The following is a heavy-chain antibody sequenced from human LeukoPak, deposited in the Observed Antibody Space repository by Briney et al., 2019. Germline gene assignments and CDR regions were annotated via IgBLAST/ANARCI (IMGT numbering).Heavy chain of an antibody. CDR3: TRDVIRGTNLGY. CDR1: GFSVSGNY. D-gene: IGHD3-10*01. V-gene: IGHV3-66*02. Sequence: GGSLRLSCAASGFSVSGNYMTWVREAPGEGLEWVSVIYSGGRTAYADSVKGRFTISRDSSKKTMYLQMISLRAEDSAVYYCTRDVIRGTNLGYWGQGTLVTVSS. J-gene: IGHJ4*02. CDR2: IYSGGRT.